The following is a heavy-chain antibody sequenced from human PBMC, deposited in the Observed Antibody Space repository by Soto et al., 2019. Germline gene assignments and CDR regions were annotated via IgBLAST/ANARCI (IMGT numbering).Heavy chain of an antibody. CDR2: ILWNDDK. J-gene: IGHJ4*02. CDR1: GFSLNTGGVG. Sequence: QITLEESGPTLVKPTQTLTLTCTFSGFSLNTGGVGVGWIRQPPGKALEWLALILWNDDKRYSPSLKSRLTITKDTSKNQVVLTMTXVDXXXXATYYCVHHEILLGNFDSWGQGTLVTVSS. D-gene: IGHD1-26*01. CDR3: VHHEILLGNFDS. V-gene: IGHV2-5*01.